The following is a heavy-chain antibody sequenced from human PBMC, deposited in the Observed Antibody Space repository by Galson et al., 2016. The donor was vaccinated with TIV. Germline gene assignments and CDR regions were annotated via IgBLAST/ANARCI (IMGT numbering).Heavy chain of an antibody. CDR3: ARAPIRGVRGVILFDF. CDR1: GDSISSGDYY. CDR2: IHYTGNS. Sequence: TLSLTCSVSGDSISSGDYYWRWIRQPPGKGLEWIGCIHYTGNSDYKASLKSRLSMSLDTSKSHFPLKLNSVTAADTAVYYGARAPIRGVRGVILFDFWGQGALVTVSS. V-gene: IGHV4-30-4*01. D-gene: IGHD3-10*01. J-gene: IGHJ4*02.